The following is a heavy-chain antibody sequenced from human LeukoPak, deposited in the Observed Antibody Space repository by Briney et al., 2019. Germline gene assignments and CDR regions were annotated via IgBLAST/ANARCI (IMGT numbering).Heavy chain of an antibody. CDR3: ARDSSLFRSEGAFDI. CDR2: IKQDGSEK. V-gene: IGHV3-7*01. J-gene: IGHJ3*02. CDR1: GFTFSSYW. Sequence: GGSLRLSCAASGFTFSSYWMSWVRQAPGKGLEWVANIKQDGSEKYYVDSVKGRFTISRDNAKNSLYLQMNSLRAEDTAVYYCARDSSLFRSEGAFDIWGQGTMVTVSS. D-gene: IGHD3-3*01.